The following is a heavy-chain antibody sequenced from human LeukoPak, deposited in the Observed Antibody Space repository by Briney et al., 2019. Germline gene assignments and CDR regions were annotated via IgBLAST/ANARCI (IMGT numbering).Heavy chain of an antibody. CDR2: MNPNSGNT. V-gene: IGHV1-8*02. CDR1: GYTFTGYY. CDR3: ARVPPYYYGSGSFDSWFDP. J-gene: IGHJ5*02. D-gene: IGHD3-10*01. Sequence: GASVKVSCKASGYTFTGYYMHWVRQAPGQGLEWMGWMNPNSGNTGYAQKFQGRVTMTRNTSISTAYMVLSSLRSEDTAVYYCARVPPYYYGSGSFDSWFDPWGQGTLVTVSS.